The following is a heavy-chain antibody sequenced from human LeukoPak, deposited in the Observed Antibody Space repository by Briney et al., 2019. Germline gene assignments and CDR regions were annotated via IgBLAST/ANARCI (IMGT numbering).Heavy chain of an antibody. Sequence: SETLSLTCTVSGGSISSYYWSWIRQPPGKGLEWIGYIYTSGSTNYNPSLKSRVTISVDMSKNQFSLKLSSVTAADTAVYYCARLWGVGAAFDYWGQGTLVTVSS. J-gene: IGHJ4*02. V-gene: IGHV4-4*09. CDR3: ARLWGVGAAFDY. CDR1: GGSISSYY. D-gene: IGHD1-26*01. CDR2: IYTSGST.